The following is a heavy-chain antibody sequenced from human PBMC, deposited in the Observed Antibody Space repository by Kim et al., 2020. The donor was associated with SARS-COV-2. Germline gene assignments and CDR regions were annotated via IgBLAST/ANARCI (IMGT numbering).Heavy chain of an antibody. CDR2: LSGSGDNT. V-gene: IGHV3-23*01. CDR3: AKASLSSMVRGDYFDY. D-gene: IGHD3-10*01. CDR1: GFNFDSYA. J-gene: IGHJ4*02. Sequence: GGSLRLSCSVSGFNFDSYAMTWVRQAPGKGLEWVSSLSGSGDNTYHADSVRGRFTISRDNSENTLYLQMNSLRVEDTAVYYCAKASLSSMVRGDYFDYWGRGTLVTVS.